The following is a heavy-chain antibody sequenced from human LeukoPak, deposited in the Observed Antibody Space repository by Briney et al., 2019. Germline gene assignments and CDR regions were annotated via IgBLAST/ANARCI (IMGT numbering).Heavy chain of an antibody. J-gene: IGHJ4*02. CDR3: ARSAGYSSGWYLGYYFDY. D-gene: IGHD6-19*01. V-gene: IGHV3-7*01. CDR2: IKQDGSEK. Sequence: GGSLRLSCAASGFTFSSYGMSWVRQAAGKGLEWVANIKQDGSEKYYVDSVKGRFTISRDNAKSSLYLQMNSLRAEDTAVYYCARSAGYSSGWYLGYYFDYWGQGTLVTVSS. CDR1: GFTFSSYG.